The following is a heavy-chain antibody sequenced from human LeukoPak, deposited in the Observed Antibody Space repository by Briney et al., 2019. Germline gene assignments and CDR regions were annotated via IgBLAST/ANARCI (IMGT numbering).Heavy chain of an antibody. CDR3: ARVTGYVMEDYFDY. V-gene: IGHV4-61*08. Sequence: PSETLSLNCTVSGGSISSNDYYWSWIRQPPGKGLEWLGYIYYSGSTNYNPSLKSRVTISVDTSKNQFSLRLSSVTAADTAVYYCARVTGYVMEDYFDYWGQGTLVTVSS. J-gene: IGHJ4*02. CDR2: IYYSGST. CDR1: GGSISSNDYY. D-gene: IGHD6-13*01.